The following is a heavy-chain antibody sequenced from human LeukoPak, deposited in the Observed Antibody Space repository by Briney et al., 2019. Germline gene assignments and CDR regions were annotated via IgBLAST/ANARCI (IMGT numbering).Heavy chain of an antibody. CDR2: IYYSGST. D-gene: IGHD2-2*01. V-gene: IGHV4-59*01. J-gene: IGHJ4*02. CDR1: GGSISSYY. CDR3: ARATAAAGWFDC. Sequence: PSETLSLTCTVSGGSISSYYWSWIRQPPGKGLEWIGYIYYSGSTNYNPSLKSRVTISVDTSKNQFSLKLSSVTAADTAVYYCARATAAAGWFDCWGQGTLVTVSS.